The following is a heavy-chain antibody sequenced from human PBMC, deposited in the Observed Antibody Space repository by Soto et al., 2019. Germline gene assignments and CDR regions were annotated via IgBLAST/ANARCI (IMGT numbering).Heavy chain of an antibody. CDR3: AREDVAAAGMGFDY. CDR2: IWYDGSNK. Sequence: QVQLVESGGGVVQPGRSLRLSCAASGFTFSSYGMHWVRQAPGKWLEWVAVIWYDGSNKYYADSVKGRFTISRDNSKNTLYLEMNSLRAEDTAVYYCAREDVAAAGMGFDYWGRGTLVTVST. V-gene: IGHV3-33*01. D-gene: IGHD6-13*01. J-gene: IGHJ4*02. CDR1: GFTFSSYG.